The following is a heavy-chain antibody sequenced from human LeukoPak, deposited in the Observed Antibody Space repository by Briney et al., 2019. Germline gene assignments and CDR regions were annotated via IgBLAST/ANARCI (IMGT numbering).Heavy chain of an antibody. D-gene: IGHD6-6*01. CDR2: INTNTGNP. CDR1: GYTFTSYS. J-gene: IGHJ6*02. Sequence: ASVKVSCKASGYTFTSYSMNWVRQAPGQGLEWLGWINTNTGNPTYAQGFTGRFVFSLDTSVTTTYLQISSLKTEDTAVYYCARVGGQLVRVYYYGMDVWGQGTTVIVSS. CDR3: ARVGGQLVRVYYYGMDV. V-gene: IGHV7-4-1*02.